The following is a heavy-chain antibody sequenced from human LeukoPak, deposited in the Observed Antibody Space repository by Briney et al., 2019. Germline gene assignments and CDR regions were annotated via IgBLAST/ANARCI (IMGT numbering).Heavy chain of an antibody. D-gene: IGHD3-22*01. J-gene: IGHJ4*02. V-gene: IGHV3-15*01. Sequence: GGSLRLSCAASGFTFSNAWMSWVRQAPGKGLEWVGRIKSKTDGGATDYAAPVKGRFTISRDDSKNTLYLQMNSLKTEDTAVYYCTTDPHNYYDSSGYYGSYDYWGQGTLVTVSS. CDR2: IKSKTDGGAT. CDR3: TTDPHNYYDSSGYYGSYDY. CDR1: GFTFSNAW.